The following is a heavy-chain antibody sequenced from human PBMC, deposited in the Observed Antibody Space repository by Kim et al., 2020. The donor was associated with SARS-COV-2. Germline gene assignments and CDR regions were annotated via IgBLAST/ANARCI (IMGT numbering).Heavy chain of an antibody. D-gene: IGHD2-21*02. CDR3: TRASHIVVVTATPDFDY. CDR1: GFTFGDYA. V-gene: IGHV3-49*03. J-gene: IGHJ4*02. Sequence: GGSLRLSCTASGFTFGDYAMSWFRQAPGKGLEWVGFIRSKAYGGTTEYAASVKGRFTISRDDSKSIAYLQMNSLKTEDTAVYYCTRASHIVVVTATPDFDYWGQGTLVTVSS. CDR2: IRSKAYGGTT.